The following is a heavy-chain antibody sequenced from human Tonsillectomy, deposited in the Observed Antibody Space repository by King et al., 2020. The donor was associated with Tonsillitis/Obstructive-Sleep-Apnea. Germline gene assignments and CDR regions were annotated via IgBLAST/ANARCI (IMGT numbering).Heavy chain of an antibody. V-gene: IGHV3-9*01. CDR2: ISWNSGSI. D-gene: IGHD1-26*01. Sequence: VQLVGSGGGLVQPGRSLRLSCAASGFTFDDYAMHWVRQAPGKGLEWVSGISWNSGSIGYADSVKGRFTISRDNAKNSLYLQMNSLRAEDTALYYCAKDADSGNYYYYYCMDVWGKGTTVTVSS. CDR1: GFTFDDYA. CDR3: AKDADSGNYYYYYCMDV. J-gene: IGHJ6*03.